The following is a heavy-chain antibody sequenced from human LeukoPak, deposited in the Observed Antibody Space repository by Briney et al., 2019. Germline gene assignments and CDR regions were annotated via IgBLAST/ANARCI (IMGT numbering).Heavy chain of an antibody. CDR1: GGSISSSSYS. J-gene: IGHJ3*02. CDR2: IYYSGST. CDR3: ARVVVVPAAQYAFDI. Sequence: PSETLSLTCTVSGGSISSSSYSWTWIRQPPGKGLEWIGYIYYSGSTNYNPSLKSRVTISVDTSKNQFSLKLSSVTAADTAVYYCARVVVVPAAQYAFDIWGQGTMVTVSS. V-gene: IGHV4-61*01. D-gene: IGHD2-2*01.